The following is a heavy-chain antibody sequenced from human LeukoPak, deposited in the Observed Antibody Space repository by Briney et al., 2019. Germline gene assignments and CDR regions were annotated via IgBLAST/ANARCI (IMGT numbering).Heavy chain of an antibody. D-gene: IGHD3-10*01. CDR1: GGSISSYY. J-gene: IGHJ4*02. CDR2: IYYSGST. Sequence: PSETLSLTCTVSGGSISSYYWSWIRQPPGKGLEWIGYIYYSGSTNYNPSLKSRVTISVDTSKNQFSLKLSSVTAADTAVYYCAAYYYGSGSYYPRHYWGQGALVTVSS. V-gene: IGHV4-59*08. CDR3: AAYYYGSGSYYPRHY.